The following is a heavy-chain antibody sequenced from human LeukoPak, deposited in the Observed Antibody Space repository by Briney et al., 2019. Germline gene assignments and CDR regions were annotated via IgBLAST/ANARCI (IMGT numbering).Heavy chain of an antibody. D-gene: IGHD3-10*01. J-gene: IGHJ4*02. CDR3: ARGYGSGTSGIDC. V-gene: IGHV3-72*01. CDR2: IRDKANSYTT. CDR1: GYTFSDHY. Sequence: GGSLRLSCAASGYTFSDHYMDWIRQAPEKGLEWVGRIRDKANSYTTEYAASVKGRFTISRDDSKNSLYLQMNSLKTEDTAVYYCARGYGSGTSGIDCWGQGTLVTLSS.